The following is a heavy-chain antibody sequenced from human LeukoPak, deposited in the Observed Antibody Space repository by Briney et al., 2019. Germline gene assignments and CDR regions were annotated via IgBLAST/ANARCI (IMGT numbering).Heavy chain of an antibody. D-gene: IGHD6-19*01. Sequence: SETLSLTCTVYGASINSYYWSWIRQPPGKGLDWVGSIYYSGSPTYNPSLTSRVAISIYTSKKHFSLKLSSVTAADTAVYYCARSIVVAGFVSDYYYYGMDVWGQGTTVTVSS. J-gene: IGHJ6*02. CDR1: GASINSYY. CDR2: IYYSGSP. V-gene: IGHV4-59*08. CDR3: ARSIVVAGFVSDYYYYGMDV.